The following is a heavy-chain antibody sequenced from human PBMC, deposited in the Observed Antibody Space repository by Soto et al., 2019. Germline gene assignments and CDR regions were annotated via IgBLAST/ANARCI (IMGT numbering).Heavy chain of an antibody. J-gene: IGHJ4*02. Sequence: PSETLSLTCTVSGGSISSGGYYWGWIRHHPGKGLEWIGYIYYSGSTYYNPSLKSRVTISVDTSKNQFSLKLSSVTAADTAVYYCARAVNDYGDYALNYWGQGILVTVSS. CDR2: IYYSGST. CDR1: GGSISSGGYY. D-gene: IGHD4-17*01. V-gene: IGHV4-31*03. CDR3: ARAVNDYGDYALNY.